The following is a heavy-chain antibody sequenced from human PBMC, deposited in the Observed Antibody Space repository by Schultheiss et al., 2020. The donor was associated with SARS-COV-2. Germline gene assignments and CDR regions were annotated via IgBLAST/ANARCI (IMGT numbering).Heavy chain of an antibody. J-gene: IGHJ4*02. Sequence: GSLKISCQGSGYSFTSYWIGWVRQMPGKGLEWMGIIYPGDSDTRYSPSFQGQVTISADNSISTAYLQWSSLKASDTAIYYCARRGYSYFFDSWGQGTLVTVSS. CDR3: ARRGYSYFFDS. CDR2: IYPGDSDT. V-gene: IGHV5-51*01. D-gene: IGHD1-1*01. CDR1: GYSFTSYW.